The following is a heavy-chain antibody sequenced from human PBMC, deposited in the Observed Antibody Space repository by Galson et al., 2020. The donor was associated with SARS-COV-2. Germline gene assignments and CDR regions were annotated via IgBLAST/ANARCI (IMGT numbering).Heavy chain of an antibody. J-gene: IGHJ6*03. CDR1: GGTFSSYA. CDR3: ARGGWRFGELQRNYYYYMDV. CDR2: IIPIFGTA. D-gene: IGHD3-10*01. Sequence: SVKVSCKASGGTFSSYAISWVRQAPGQGLEWMGGIIPIFGTANYAQKFQGRVTITADESTSTAYMELSSLRSEDTAVYYCARGGWRFGELQRNYYYYMDVWGKGTTVTVSS. V-gene: IGHV1-69*13.